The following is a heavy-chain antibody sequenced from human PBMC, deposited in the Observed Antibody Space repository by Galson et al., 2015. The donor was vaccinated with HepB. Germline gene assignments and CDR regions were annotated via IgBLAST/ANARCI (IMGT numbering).Heavy chain of an antibody. CDR2: ISVSGTYT. D-gene: IGHD7-27*01. V-gene: IGHV3-23*01. Sequence: SLRLSCAASGFTFSSYAMSWVRRAPGKGLERVSAISVSGTYTYYAASVKGRFTISRDDSKNTLYLQMNILRAEATAIYYCAKRALGTATTSYYFDYWGQGTLVTVSS. CDR1: GFTFSSYA. J-gene: IGHJ4*02. CDR3: AKRALGTATTSYYFDY.